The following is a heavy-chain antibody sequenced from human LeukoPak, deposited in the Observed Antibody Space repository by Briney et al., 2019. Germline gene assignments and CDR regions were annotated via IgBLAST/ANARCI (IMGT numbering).Heavy chain of an antibody. D-gene: IGHD1-26*01. CDR3: AKSVSTLVGAHFDY. J-gene: IGHJ4*02. CDR1: GFTFSSYA. V-gene: IGHV3-23*01. Sequence: QPGGSLRLSCAASGFTFSSYAVSWVRQAPGKGLEWVSAISGSGGSTCYADSVKGRFTISRDNSKNTLYLQMNSLRAEDTAVYYCAKSVSTLVGAHFDYWGQGTLVTVSS. CDR2: ISGSGGST.